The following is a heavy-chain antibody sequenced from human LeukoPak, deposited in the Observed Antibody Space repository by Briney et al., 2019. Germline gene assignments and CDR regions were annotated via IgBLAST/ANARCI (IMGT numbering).Heavy chain of an antibody. CDR2: IKQDGSEK. CDR1: GFTFSSYW. V-gene: IGHV3-7*03. J-gene: IGHJ6*02. CDR3: ARDLRYFDWFYYYYGMDV. D-gene: IGHD3-9*01. Sequence: PGGSLRLSYAASGFTFSSYWMSWVRQAPGKGLDWVANIKQDGSEKYYVDSVKGRFTISRDNAKNSLYLQMNSLRAEDTAVYYCARDLRYFDWFYYYYGMDVWGQGTTVTVSS.